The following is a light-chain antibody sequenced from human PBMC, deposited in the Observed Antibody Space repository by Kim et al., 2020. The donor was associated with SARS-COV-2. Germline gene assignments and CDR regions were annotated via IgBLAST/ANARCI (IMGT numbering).Light chain of an antibody. CDR1: QSISSF. V-gene: IGKV3-11*01. CDR3: QQGSKWPLT. Sequence: WSPGERATLSCRASQSISSFLAWYQQKPGQAPRLLIYDAARRATGIPARFSGSGSGTDFTLTISSLEPEDSAVYYCQQGSKWPLTFGGGTKVDIK. CDR2: DAA. J-gene: IGKJ4*01.